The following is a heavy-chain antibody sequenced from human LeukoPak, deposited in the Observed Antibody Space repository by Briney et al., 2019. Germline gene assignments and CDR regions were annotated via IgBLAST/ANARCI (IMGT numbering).Heavy chain of an antibody. J-gene: IGHJ4*02. CDR3: ARVGYDFWSGYRGVGY. V-gene: IGHV3-11*04. CDR1: GYSISNGYY. CDR2: ISSSGSTI. Sequence: LSLTCTVSGYSISNGYYWGWIRQPPGKWLEWVSYISSSGSTIYYADSVKGRFTISRDNAKNSLYLQMNSLRAEDTAVYYCARVGYDFWSGYRGVGYWGQGTLVTVSS. D-gene: IGHD3-3*01.